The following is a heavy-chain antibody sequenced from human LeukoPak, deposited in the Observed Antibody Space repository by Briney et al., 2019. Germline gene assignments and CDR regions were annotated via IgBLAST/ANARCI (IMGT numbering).Heavy chain of an antibody. CDR3: ARGDYGHYYDSSGYGRFDY. CDR2: IKQDGSEK. Sequence: GGSLRLSCAASGFTFSSYWMSWVRQAPGKGLEWVANIKQDGSEKYYVDSVKGRFTISRDNAKNSLYLQMNSLRAEDTAVYYCARGDYGHYYDSSGYGRFDYWGQGTLVTVSS. J-gene: IGHJ4*02. V-gene: IGHV3-7*01. CDR1: GFTFSSYW. D-gene: IGHD3-22*01.